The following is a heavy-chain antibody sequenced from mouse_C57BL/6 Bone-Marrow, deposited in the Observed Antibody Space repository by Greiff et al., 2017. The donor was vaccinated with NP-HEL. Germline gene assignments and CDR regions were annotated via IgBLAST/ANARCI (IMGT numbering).Heavy chain of an antibody. J-gene: IGHJ2*01. Sequence: EVMLVESGGGLVKPGGSLKLSCAASGFTFSSYAMSWVRQTPEKRLEWVATISDGGSYTYYPDNVKGRFTISRDNAKNNLYLQMSHLKSEATAMYYCARAGSSYGYFDYWGQGTTLTVSS. V-gene: IGHV5-4*03. CDR1: GFTFSSYA. CDR2: ISDGGSYT. D-gene: IGHD1-1*01. CDR3: ARAGSSYGYFDY.